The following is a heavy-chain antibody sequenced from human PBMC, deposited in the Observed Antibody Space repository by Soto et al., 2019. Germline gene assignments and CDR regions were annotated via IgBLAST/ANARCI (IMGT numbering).Heavy chain of an antibody. CDR1: GYTFTSYG. CDR3: ARRASSSSPDY. CDR2: ISAYNGNP. J-gene: IGHJ4*02. V-gene: IGHV1-18*01. Sequence: QVQLVQAGAEVNKPGASGNVSCKASGYTFTSYGISWVRQPPGQEREWMGWISAYNGNPKYAQKLKGRVTMTTDTTTSALYIVLRSLRADDNGVYFSARRASSSSPDYWGEGTLVTVSS. D-gene: IGHD6-13*01.